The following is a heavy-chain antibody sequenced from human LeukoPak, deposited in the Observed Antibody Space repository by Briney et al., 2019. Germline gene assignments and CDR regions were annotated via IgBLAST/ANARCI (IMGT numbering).Heavy chain of an antibody. V-gene: IGHV1-46*03. CDR2: INPSGGST. D-gene: IGHD2-21*02. Sequence: ASVKVSCKASGYTFTSYYMHWVRQAPGQGLEWMGIINPSGGSTSYAQKFQGRVTTTRDTSTSTVYMELSSLRSEDTAVYYCARASSNCGGDCYYFDYWGQGTLVTVSS. CDR3: ARASSNCGGDCYYFDY. CDR1: GYTFTSYY. J-gene: IGHJ4*02.